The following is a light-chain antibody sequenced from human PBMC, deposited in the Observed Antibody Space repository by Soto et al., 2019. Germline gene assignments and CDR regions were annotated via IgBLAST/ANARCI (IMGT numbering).Light chain of an antibody. J-gene: IGKJ2*01. V-gene: IGKV3-15*01. CDR1: QSVSNK. CDR2: GAS. CDR3: QQYNNWPPRYT. Sequence: EIMMTQSPATLSVSPGERATLSCRASQSVSNKLAWYQQQPGRAPRLLIYGASTRATGIPVRFSGSGSGTEFTLNISSLQSEDFAVYYCQQYNNWPPRYTFGQGTKLEIK.